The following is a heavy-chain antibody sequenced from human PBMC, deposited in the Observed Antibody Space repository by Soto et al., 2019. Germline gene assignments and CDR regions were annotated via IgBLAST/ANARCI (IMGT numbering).Heavy chain of an antibody. CDR1: GGTFSSYA. J-gene: IGHJ5*02. CDR2: VIPIFGTA. Sequence: QVQLVQSGAEVKKPGSSVKVSCKASGGTFSSYAISWVRQAPGQGLEWMGGVIPIFGTANYAQKFQGRVTITADESTSTAYIELSTLRSEDTAVYYCARAVRLGYCSGGSCYPWFDPWGQGTLVTGSS. V-gene: IGHV1-69*01. D-gene: IGHD2-15*01. CDR3: ARAVRLGYCSGGSCYPWFDP.